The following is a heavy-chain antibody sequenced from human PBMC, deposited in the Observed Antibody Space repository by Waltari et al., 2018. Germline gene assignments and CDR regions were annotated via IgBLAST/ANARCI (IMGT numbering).Heavy chain of an antibody. CDR2: RNHSGNT. J-gene: IGHJ6*02. Sequence: QVQLQQWGAGLLKPSETLSLTCAVYGGSFNVYYWSWIRQPPGKGLEWMGERNHSGNTNYNPSLKSRVAISVDTPKKQFSLKLTSVAAADTAVYYCARLEDCSGGNCYSGDHYAVDVWGLGTTVTVSS. CDR1: GGSFNVYY. V-gene: IGHV4-34*01. CDR3: ARLEDCSGGNCYSGDHYAVDV. D-gene: IGHD2-15*01.